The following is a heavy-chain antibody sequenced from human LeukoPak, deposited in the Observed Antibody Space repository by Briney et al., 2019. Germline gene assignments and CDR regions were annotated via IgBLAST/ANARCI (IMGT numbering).Heavy chain of an antibody. D-gene: IGHD1-26*01. Sequence: ASVKVSCKASGYTFTSYDINWVRQATGQGLEWMGWMNPNSGNTGYAQKFQGRVTITRNTSISTAYMELSSLRSEDTAVYYCARGGGWELGRPYNWFDPWGQGTLVTVSS. CDR3: ARGGGWELGRPYNWFDP. J-gene: IGHJ5*02. CDR1: GYTFTSYD. CDR2: MNPNSGNT. V-gene: IGHV1-8*03.